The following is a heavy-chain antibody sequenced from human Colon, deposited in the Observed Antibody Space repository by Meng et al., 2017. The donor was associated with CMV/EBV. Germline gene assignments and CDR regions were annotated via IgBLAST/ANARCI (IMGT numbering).Heavy chain of an antibody. CDR1: GGSVDSGGYY. Sequence: SGGSVDSGGYYWSWIRPPPGKGLQWLGHIYTGGSAYSNPSLKSRLSISLDTSKNQFSLSLRSVTAADTAVYYCARGSVIASAVSFDHWGQGTLVTVSS. CDR2: IYTGGSA. V-gene: IGHV4-30-4*01. CDR3: ARGSVIASAVSFDH. J-gene: IGHJ4*02. D-gene: IGHD2-21*01.